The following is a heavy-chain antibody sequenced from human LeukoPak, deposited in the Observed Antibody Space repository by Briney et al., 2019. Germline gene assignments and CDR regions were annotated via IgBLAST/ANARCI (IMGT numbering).Heavy chain of an antibody. J-gene: IGHJ3*02. CDR2: IYYSGST. V-gene: IGHV4-39*07. CDR3: ARDPLYRSGMTTATTAGLGAFDI. CDR1: GGSISSSSYY. Sequence: SETLSLTCTVSGGSISSSSYYWGWIRQPPGKGLEWIGSIYYSGSTYYKPSLKSRVTMSLDTSKNQFSLKLSSVTAADTAMYYCARDPLYRSGMTTATTAGLGAFDIRGQGTMVTVSS. D-gene: IGHD4-17*01.